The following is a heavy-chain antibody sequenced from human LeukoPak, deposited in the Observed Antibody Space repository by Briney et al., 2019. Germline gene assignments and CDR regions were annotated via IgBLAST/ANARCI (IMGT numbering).Heavy chain of an antibody. D-gene: IGHD2-8*01. J-gene: IGHJ4*02. CDR2: IKQDGTEQ. CDR1: GLNFPSYW. V-gene: IGHV3-7*01. Sequence: GGSLRLSCAPSGLNFPSYWMTWVRQAPGKVLEWVANIKQDGTEQYYVDTLKGRFTISRDNTKNSLYLQLTNLRAEDTAVYYCARGLSYCSNGVCAFDYWGQGTQVTVSS. CDR3: ARGLSYCSNGVCAFDY.